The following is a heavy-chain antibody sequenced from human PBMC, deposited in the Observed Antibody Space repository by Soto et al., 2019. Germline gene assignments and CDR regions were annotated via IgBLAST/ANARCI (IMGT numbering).Heavy chain of an antibody. V-gene: IGHV4-4*02. CDR2: IYHSGNT. D-gene: IGHD2-15*01. Sequence: QVQLQESGPGLVKPSGTLSLTCAVSGGSISSGNWWTWIRQAPGKGLEWIGEIYHSGNTNYDPSLRSRVTISVDKSKNLFSLNLKSVTAADTAVYYCARLRAAHNDAFDFWGQGTMVTVSS. CDR1: GGSISSGNW. CDR3: ARLRAAHNDAFDF. J-gene: IGHJ3*01.